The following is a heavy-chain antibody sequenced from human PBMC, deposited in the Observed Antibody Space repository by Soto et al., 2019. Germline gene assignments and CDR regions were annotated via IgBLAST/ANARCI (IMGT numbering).Heavy chain of an antibody. V-gene: IGHV1-24*01. CDR2: FDPEDGET. J-gene: IGHJ4*02. Sequence: ASVKVSCKVSGYTLTELSMHWVRQAPGKGLEWMGGFDPEDGETIYAQKFQGRVTITADESTSTAYMELSSLRSEDTAVYYCARGSGSSGLPLFDYWGQGTLVTV. D-gene: IGHD3-22*01. CDR3: ARGSGSSGLPLFDY. CDR1: GYTLTELS.